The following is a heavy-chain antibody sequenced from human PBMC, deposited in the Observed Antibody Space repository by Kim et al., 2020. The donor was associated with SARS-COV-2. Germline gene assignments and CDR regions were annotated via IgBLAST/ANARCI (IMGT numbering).Heavy chain of an antibody. Sequence: SVKGRFTISNDDSKTTAYLEMSGLKTEDTALYYCTRIPATTLAFWDAFDIWGQGTMVTVSS. J-gene: IGHJ3*02. V-gene: IGHV3-73*01. CDR3: TRIPATTLAFWDAFDI. D-gene: IGHD1-1*01.